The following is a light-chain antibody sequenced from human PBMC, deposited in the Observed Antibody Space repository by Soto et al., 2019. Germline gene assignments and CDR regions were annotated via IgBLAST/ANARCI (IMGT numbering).Light chain of an antibody. CDR3: QQRSNWPSIT. CDR2: GAS. CDR1: QSVSSSY. V-gene: IGKV3D-20*02. J-gene: IGKJ5*01. Sequence: EIVLTQSPCTLSLSPGERATLSCRASQSVSSSYLAWYQQKPGQAPRLLIYGASTRATGIPARFSGSGSGKGFTLTINSLEPEDYAVYYCQQRSNWPSITFGQGTRLEIK.